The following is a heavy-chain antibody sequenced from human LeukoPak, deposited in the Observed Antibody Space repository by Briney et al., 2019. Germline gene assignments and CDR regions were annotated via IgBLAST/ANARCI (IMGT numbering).Heavy chain of an antibody. CDR3: ARPRIANDAFDI. D-gene: IGHD6-13*01. CDR2: INPTGGST. CDR1: GYTFTSYY. J-gene: IGHJ3*02. Sequence: ASVKVSCKASGYTFTSYYMHWVRQAPGQGLEWMGIINPTGGSTDYAQKFQGRVTMTRDTSTSTVYTELSSLRSEDTAVYYCARPRIANDAFDIWGQGTMVTVSS. V-gene: IGHV1-46*01.